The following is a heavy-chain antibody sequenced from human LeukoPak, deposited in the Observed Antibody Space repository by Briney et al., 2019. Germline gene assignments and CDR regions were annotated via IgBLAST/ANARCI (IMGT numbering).Heavy chain of an antibody. D-gene: IGHD3-10*01. Sequence: TGESLKISRKRSGYSFTSYWIGWVRQMPGKGLECMGIIYPGDSDTRFSPSFHGQATISADKTISTAFLQWSSLKASDTALYYCARFYGSGRLFDYWGQGTLVTVSS. V-gene: IGHV5-51*01. CDR1: GYSFTSYW. J-gene: IGHJ4*02. CDR3: ARFYGSGRLFDY. CDR2: IYPGDSDT.